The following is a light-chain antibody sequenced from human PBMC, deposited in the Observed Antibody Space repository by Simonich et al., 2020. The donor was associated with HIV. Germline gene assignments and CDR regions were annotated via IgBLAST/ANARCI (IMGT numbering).Light chain of an antibody. CDR1: SSDVGGYNY. Sequence: QSALTQPPSVSGSPGQSITISCTGTSSDVGGYNYVSWYQQLPGTAPKLLIYRNNQRPSGVPDRFSGSKSGTSASLAIRGLRSEDEADYYCAAWDDSLSGAVFGGGTQLTVL. CDR2: RNN. CDR3: AAWDDSLSGAV. V-gene: IGLV1-47*01. J-gene: IGLJ7*01.